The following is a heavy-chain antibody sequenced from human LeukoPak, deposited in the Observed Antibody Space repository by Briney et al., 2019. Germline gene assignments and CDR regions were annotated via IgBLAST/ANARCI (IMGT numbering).Heavy chain of an antibody. Sequence: GGSLRLSCAASGFTFDDYTMHWVRQAPGKGLEWVSLISWDGGSTYYADSVKGRFTISRDNSKNSLYLQMNSLRTEDTALYYCAKDIEPSRGPRESGSYRSPPDYWGQGTLVTVSS. CDR1: GFTFDDYT. J-gene: IGHJ4*02. CDR3: AKDIEPSRGPRESGSYRSPPDY. CDR2: ISWDGGST. V-gene: IGHV3-43*01. D-gene: IGHD3-10*01.